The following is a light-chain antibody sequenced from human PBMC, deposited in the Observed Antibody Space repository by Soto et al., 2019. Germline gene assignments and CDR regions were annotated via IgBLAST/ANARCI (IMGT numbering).Light chain of an antibody. J-gene: IGLJ2*01. CDR3: AAWDVSLSGPNVV. Sequence: QSVLTQPPSASGTPGQRVSISCSGSSSNIGSNYVYWYQQLPGTAPKLLIYRNNQRPSGVPDRFSGSKSGTSASLAISGLRSDDEADYYCAAWDVSLSGPNVVFGGGTKLTVL. CDR1: SSNIGSNY. CDR2: RNN. V-gene: IGLV1-47*01.